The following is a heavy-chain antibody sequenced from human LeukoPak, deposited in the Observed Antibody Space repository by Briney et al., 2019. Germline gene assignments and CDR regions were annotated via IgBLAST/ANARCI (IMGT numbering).Heavy chain of an antibody. V-gene: IGHV5-51*01. CDR3: ARGSGSYHTAYMN. Sequence: GESLKISCKASGYSFTTYWIGWVRQMPGKGLEWMGIIYPGDSDTRYSPSFQGQVTISADESISTAYLQWSSLKASDTAVYYCARGSGSYHTAYMNWGQGTLVTVSP. CDR1: GYSFTTYW. CDR2: IYPGDSDT. D-gene: IGHD1-26*01. J-gene: IGHJ4*02.